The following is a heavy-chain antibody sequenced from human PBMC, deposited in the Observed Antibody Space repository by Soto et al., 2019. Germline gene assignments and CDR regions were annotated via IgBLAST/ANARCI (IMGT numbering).Heavy chain of an antibody. D-gene: IGHD6-6*01. CDR3: ARDRQYSSSRRGMDV. CDR1: GGSISSSSYY. J-gene: IGHJ6*02. Sequence: QLQLQESGPGLVKPSETLSLTCTVSGGSISSSSYYWGWIRQPPGKGLEWIGSIYYSGSTYYNPSLKSRVTISVDTSKNQFSLKLSSVTAADTAVSYCARDRQYSSSRRGMDVWGQGTTVTVSS. CDR2: IYYSGST. V-gene: IGHV4-39*07.